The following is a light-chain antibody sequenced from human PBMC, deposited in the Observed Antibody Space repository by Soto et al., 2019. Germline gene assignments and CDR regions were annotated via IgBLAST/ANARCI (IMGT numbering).Light chain of an antibody. CDR3: QQRSNWPT. CDR1: QSVRAY. V-gene: IGKV3-11*01. Sequence: EIVLTQSPDTLSLSPGERATLSCRASQSVRAYLAWYQQKPAQAPRLLIYDASNRATGIPARFSGSGSGTDFTLTISSLEPEDFAVYYCQQRSNWPTFGQGTKVDI. J-gene: IGKJ1*01. CDR2: DAS.